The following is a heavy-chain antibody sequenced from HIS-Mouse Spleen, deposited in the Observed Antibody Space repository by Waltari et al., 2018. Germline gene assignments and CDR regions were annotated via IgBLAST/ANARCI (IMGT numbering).Heavy chain of an antibody. Sequence: QLQLQESGPGLVKPSETLSLTCTVSGCPISSSSYYWAWIRQPPGKGLEWIGSIYYSGSTYYNPSLKSRVTISVDTSKTQFSLKLSSVTAADTAVYYCAREIPYSSSWYDWYFDLWGRGTLVTVSS. D-gene: IGHD6-13*01. J-gene: IGHJ2*01. CDR2: IYYSGST. CDR3: AREIPYSSSWYDWYFDL. V-gene: IGHV4-39*07. CDR1: GCPISSSSYY.